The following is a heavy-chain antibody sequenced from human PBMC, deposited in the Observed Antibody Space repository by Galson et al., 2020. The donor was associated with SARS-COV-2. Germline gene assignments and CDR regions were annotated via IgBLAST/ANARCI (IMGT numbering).Heavy chain of an antibody. Sequence: QAGGSLRLSCAASGFLFRSYAVSWVRQAPGKGLEWVSVITGSGYSTYYADSVKGRFTVSRDNSKNTAFLQMSGLRAEDTAVYYCATPYDTSTFPNYYGQGTLVTVSS. V-gene: IGHV3-23*01. J-gene: IGHJ4*02. CDR1: GFLFRSYA. D-gene: IGHD3-22*01. CDR2: ITGSGYST. CDR3: ATPYDTSTFPNY.